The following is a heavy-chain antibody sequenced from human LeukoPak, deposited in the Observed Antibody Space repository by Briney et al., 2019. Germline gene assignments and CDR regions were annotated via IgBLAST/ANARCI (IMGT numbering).Heavy chain of an antibody. Sequence: ASVKVSCKASGYTFTSYGISWVRQAPGQGLEWMGWISAYKGNTNYAQKFQGRVTMTTDISTTTAYMELRSLRSDDTAVYYCARDDIAVAGLGGFDYWGQGTLVTVSS. J-gene: IGHJ4*02. CDR1: GYTFTSYG. V-gene: IGHV1-18*01. CDR3: ARDDIAVAGLGGFDY. D-gene: IGHD6-19*01. CDR2: ISAYKGNT.